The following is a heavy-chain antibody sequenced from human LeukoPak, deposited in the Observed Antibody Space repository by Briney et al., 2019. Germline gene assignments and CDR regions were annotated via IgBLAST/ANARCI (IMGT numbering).Heavy chain of an antibody. CDR3: ERDFHCSSTSCYNFDY. CDR2: INPSGGRA. Sequence: ASVKVSCKASGYTFTSYYMHWVRQAPGQGLEWMGIINPSGGRASYAQKFQGRVTMTRDTSTSTVYMELSSLRSEDTAVYYCERDFHCSSTSCYNFDYWGQGTLVTVSS. D-gene: IGHD2-2*02. J-gene: IGHJ4*02. V-gene: IGHV1-46*01. CDR1: GYTFTSYY.